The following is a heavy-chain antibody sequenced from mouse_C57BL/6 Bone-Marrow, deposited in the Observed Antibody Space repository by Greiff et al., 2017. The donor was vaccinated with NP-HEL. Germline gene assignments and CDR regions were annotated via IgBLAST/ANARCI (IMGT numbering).Heavy chain of an antibody. CDR3: TRDYYGSSYADY. V-gene: IGHV1-15*01. Sequence: VQLKESGAELVRPGASVTLSCKASGYTFTDYEMHWVKQTPVHGLEWIGAIDPETGGTAYNQKFKGKAILTADKSSSTAYMELRSLTSEDSAVYYCTRDYYGSSYADYWGQGTTLTVSS. D-gene: IGHD1-1*01. CDR2: IDPETGGT. J-gene: IGHJ2*01. CDR1: GYTFTDYE.